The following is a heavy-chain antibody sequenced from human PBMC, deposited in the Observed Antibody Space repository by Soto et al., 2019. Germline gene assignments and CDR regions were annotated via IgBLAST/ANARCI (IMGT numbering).Heavy chain of an antibody. Sequence: GGSLRLSCAASGFTFRSSAISGVRRAPGKGLEWVSSISCSGDSTNNEDSVKGRFTIYRDNSKKTLYLKLNSLTGDDTAVYYCAKGGLHTVSWYEGXWGQGTLVTVSX. V-gene: IGHV3-23*01. J-gene: IGHJ4*02. CDR3: AKGGLHTVSWYEGX. D-gene: IGHD6-13*01. CDR1: GFTFRSSA. CDR2: ISCSGDST.